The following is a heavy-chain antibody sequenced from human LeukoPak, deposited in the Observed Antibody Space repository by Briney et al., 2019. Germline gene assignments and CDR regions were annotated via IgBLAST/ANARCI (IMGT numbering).Heavy chain of an antibody. CDR1: GGSFSGYY. J-gene: IGHJ4*02. CDR3: ARTGSYGHNFDY. D-gene: IGHD5-18*01. CDR2: INHSGST. V-gene: IGHV4-34*01. Sequence: PSETLSLTCAVYGGSFSGYYWSWIRQPPGKGLEWIGEINHSGSTNYNPSLKSRVTISVDTSKNQFSLKLSSVTAADTAAYYCARTGSYGHNFDYWGQGTLVTVSS.